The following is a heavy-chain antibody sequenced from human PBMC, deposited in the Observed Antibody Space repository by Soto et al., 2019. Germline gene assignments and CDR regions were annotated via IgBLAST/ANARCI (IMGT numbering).Heavy chain of an antibody. CDR2: ISGYNGDT. V-gene: IGHV1-18*01. J-gene: IGHJ6*02. CDR3: AKNGQPPYYYYGLDF. Sequence: GASVKVSCKASGHPFTTYGISWVRQAPGQGLEWMGWISGYNGDTNYAQKFQGRVTMAIDTSTGTAYMEVRSLTSDDTAVYYCAKNGQPPYYYYGLDFWGQGTKVTVSS. CDR1: GHPFTTYG. D-gene: IGHD2-8*01.